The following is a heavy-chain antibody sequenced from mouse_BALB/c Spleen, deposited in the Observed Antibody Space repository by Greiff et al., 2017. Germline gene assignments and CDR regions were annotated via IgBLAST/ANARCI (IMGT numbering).Heavy chain of an antibody. Sequence: QVQLQQPGAELVKPGASVKLSCKASGYTFTSYWMHWVKQRPGQGLEWIGEINPSNGRTNYNEKFKSKATLTVDKSSSTAYMQLSSLTSEDSAVYYCAGYYGSSAWFAYWGQGTLVTVSA. J-gene: IGHJ3*01. D-gene: IGHD1-1*01. CDR2: INPSNGRT. CDR1: GYTFTSYW. V-gene: IGHV1S81*02. CDR3: AGYYGSSAWFAY.